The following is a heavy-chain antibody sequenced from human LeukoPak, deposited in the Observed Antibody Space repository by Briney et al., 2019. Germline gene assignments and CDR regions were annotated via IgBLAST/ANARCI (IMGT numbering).Heavy chain of an antibody. D-gene: IGHD6-13*01. CDR2: IYTSGST. CDR3: ARDRSGYSSSWGYMDV. J-gene: IGHJ6*03. CDR1: GGSMSSNSYY. Sequence: SQTLSLTCTVSGGSMSSNSYYWSWIRQPAGKGLEWIGRIYTSGSTNYNPSLKSRVTISVDTSKNQFSLKLSSVTAADTAVYYCARDRSGYSSSWGYMDVWGKGTTVTVSS. V-gene: IGHV4-61*02.